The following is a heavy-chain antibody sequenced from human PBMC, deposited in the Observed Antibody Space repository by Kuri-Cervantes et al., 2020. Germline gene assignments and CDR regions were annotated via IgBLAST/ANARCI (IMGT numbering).Heavy chain of an antibody. J-gene: IGHJ6*03. CDR3: ARAPYDFWSGYDYYYYYMDV. D-gene: IGHD3-3*01. CDR1: GYTFTSYA. Sequence: VKVSCKASGYTFTSYAMHWVRQAPGQGLEWMGGIIPIFGTANYAQKFQGRVTITADKSTSTAYMELSSLRSEDTAVYYCARAPYDFWSGYDYYYYYMDVWGKGTTVTVSS. CDR2: IIPIFGTA. V-gene: IGHV1-69*06.